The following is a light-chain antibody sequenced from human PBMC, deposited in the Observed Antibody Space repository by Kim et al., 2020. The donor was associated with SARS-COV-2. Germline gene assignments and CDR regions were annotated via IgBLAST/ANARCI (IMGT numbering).Light chain of an antibody. J-gene: IGLJ2*01. V-gene: IGLV2-8*01. CDR2: EVS. Sequence: QFALTQPPSASGSPGQSVTISCTGTSSDIGNYKYVSWYQQHPGKAPKLMIYEVSQRPSGVPDRFSGSKSGNTASLTVSGLQAEDEADYYCSSYAGSNNVELVFGAGTKLTVL. CDR1: SSDIGNYKY. CDR3: SSYAGSNNVELV.